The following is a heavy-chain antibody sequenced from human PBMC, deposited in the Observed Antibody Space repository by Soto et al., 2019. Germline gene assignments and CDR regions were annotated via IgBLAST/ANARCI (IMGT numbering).Heavy chain of an antibody. CDR1: GFTFDAYT. CDR3: AKDIDHGCSSTSCYGAYYYYGMDV. CDR2: ISWDGGST. Sequence: GSLRLSCAASGFTFDAYTMHWVRQAQGKGLEWVSLISWDGGSTYYAHSVKGRFTIYRDNSKNSLYLQMNSLRTEDTALCYCAKDIDHGCSSTSCYGAYYYYGMDVWGQGTTVTVSS. D-gene: IGHD2-2*01. V-gene: IGHV3-43*01. J-gene: IGHJ6*02.